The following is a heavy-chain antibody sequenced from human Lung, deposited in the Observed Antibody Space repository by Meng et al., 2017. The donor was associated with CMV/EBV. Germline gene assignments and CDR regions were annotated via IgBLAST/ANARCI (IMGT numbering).Heavy chain of an antibody. D-gene: IGHD4-17*01. CDR1: GYSFTSYW. CDR3: ARTTTPHYYYYGMDV. Sequence: GXSXKISXKGSGYSFTSYWIGWVRQMPGKGLEWMGIIYLGDSDTRYSPSFQGQVIISADKSISTAYLQWSSLKASDTAMYYCARTTTPHYYYYGMDVWGQGXTVTVSS. J-gene: IGHJ6*02. CDR2: IYLGDSDT. V-gene: IGHV5-51*01.